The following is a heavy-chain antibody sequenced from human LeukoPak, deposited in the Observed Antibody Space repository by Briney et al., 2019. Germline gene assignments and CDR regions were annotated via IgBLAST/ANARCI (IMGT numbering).Heavy chain of an antibody. Sequence: ASVTVSCKVSGYTLTELSMHWVRQAPGKGLEWMGGFDPEDGETIYAQKFQGRVTMTEDTSTDTAYMELSSLRSEDTAVYYCATRTPDSGITIGMDVWGQGTTVTVSS. CDR1: GYTLTELS. CDR3: ATRTPDSGITIGMDV. CDR2: FDPEDGET. D-gene: IGHD3-10*01. J-gene: IGHJ6*02. V-gene: IGHV1-24*01.